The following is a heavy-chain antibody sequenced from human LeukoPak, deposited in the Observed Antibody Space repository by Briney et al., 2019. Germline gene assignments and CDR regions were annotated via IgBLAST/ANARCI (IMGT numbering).Heavy chain of an antibody. CDR3: AKYDILGVPNFYYYYGMDV. J-gene: IGHJ6*02. D-gene: IGHD3-9*01. V-gene: IGHV3-30*18. CDR2: ISYDGSNK. Sequence: GGSLRLSCAASGFTFSSYGMHWVRQAPGKGRVWVAVISYDGSNKYYADSVKGRSTISRDNSKNTLYLQMNSLRAEDTAVYYCAKYDILGVPNFYYYYGMDVWGQGTTVTVSS. CDR1: GFTFSSYG.